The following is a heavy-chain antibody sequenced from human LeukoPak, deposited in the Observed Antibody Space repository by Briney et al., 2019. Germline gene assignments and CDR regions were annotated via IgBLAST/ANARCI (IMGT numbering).Heavy chain of an antibody. V-gene: IGHV1-46*01. D-gene: IGHD3-3*01. J-gene: IGHJ6*02. Sequence: ASVKVSCKASGYTFTSYYIHWVRQAPGQGLEWMGIINPSGGSTSYAQKFQGRVTMTRDTSTSTVYMELSSLRSEDTAVYYCARTPEIQDYDFWSGYYRGQGNYGMDVWGQGTTVTVSS. CDR1: GYTFTSYY. CDR3: ARTPEIQDYDFWSGYYRGQGNYGMDV. CDR2: INPSGGST.